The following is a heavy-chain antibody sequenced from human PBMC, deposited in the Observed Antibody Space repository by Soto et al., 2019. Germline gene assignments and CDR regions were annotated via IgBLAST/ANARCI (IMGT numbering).Heavy chain of an antibody. V-gene: IGHV3-23*01. Sequence: PVGSLRLSCAASGFTFSSYAMSWVRQAPGKGLEWVSAISGSGGSTYYADSVKGRFTISRDNSKNTLYLQMNSLRAEDTAVYYCAKAYLHYYGMDVWGQGTTVTVSS. D-gene: IGHD1-26*01. CDR2: ISGSGGST. J-gene: IGHJ6*02. CDR3: AKAYLHYYGMDV. CDR1: GFTFSSYA.